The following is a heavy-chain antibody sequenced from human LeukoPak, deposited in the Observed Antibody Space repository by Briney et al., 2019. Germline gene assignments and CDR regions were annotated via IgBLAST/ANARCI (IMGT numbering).Heavy chain of an antibody. CDR2: IYHSGIT. CDR1: DYSISSGYGYY. Sequence: SEALSLTCTVSDYSISSGYGYYWGWIRQPPGKGLEWIGNIYHSGITYYNHFNSSLKSRVTISIDTSKNQFSLRLTSVTAADTAVYFCATLVSTRYYFDYWGQGTLVTVSS. J-gene: IGHJ4*02. V-gene: IGHV4-38-2*02. CDR3: ATLVSTRYYFDY. D-gene: IGHD5/OR15-5a*01.